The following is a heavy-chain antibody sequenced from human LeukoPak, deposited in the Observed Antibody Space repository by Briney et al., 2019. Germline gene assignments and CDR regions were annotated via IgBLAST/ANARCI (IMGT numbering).Heavy chain of an antibody. CDR2: IKQDGSEK. D-gene: IGHD1-26*01. CDR3: ARDPYSGNYGNYYYYYMDV. V-gene: IGHV3-7*01. Sequence: GSLRLSCAASGFTFSSYWMSWVRQAPGKGLEWVANIKQDGSEKYYVDSVKGRFTISRDNAKNSLYLQMNSLRAEDTAVYYCARDPYSGNYGNYYYYYMDVWGKGITVTISS. CDR1: GFTFSSYW. J-gene: IGHJ6*03.